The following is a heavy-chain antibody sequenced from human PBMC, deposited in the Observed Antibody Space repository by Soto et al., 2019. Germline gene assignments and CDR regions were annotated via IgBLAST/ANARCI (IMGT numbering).Heavy chain of an antibody. CDR1: GFTFSSYA. V-gene: IGHV3-23*01. CDR2: ISGSGGST. Sequence: GGSLRLSCAASGFTFSSYAMSWVRQAPGRGLEWVSAISGSGGSTYYADSVKGRFTISRDNSKSTLYLQMNSLRAEDTAVYYCAKDLGSITMARGALIPARFDYWGQGTLVTVSS. D-gene: IGHD3-10*01. J-gene: IGHJ4*02. CDR3: AKDLGSITMARGALIPARFDY.